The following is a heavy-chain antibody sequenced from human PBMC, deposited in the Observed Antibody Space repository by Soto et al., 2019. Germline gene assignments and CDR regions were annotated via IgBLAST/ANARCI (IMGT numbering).Heavy chain of an antibody. CDR1: GGSISSSSYY. D-gene: IGHD2-2*01. V-gene: IGHV4-39*01. Sequence: QLQLQESGPGLVKPSETLSLTCTVSGGSISSSSYYWGWIRQPPGKGLEWIGSIYYSGSTYYNPSLKSRVTISVDPSKNWLPLTLSAVAAADTAVYHCAGRVPAAMGISCYYYRMDVWGQGTTVTLSS. CDR2: IYYSGST. J-gene: IGHJ6*02. CDR3: AGRVPAAMGISCYYYRMDV.